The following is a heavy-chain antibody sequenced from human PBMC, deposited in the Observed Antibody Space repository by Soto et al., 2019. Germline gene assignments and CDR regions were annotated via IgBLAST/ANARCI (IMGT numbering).Heavy chain of an antibody. Sequence: SETLSLTCAVSGGSISSSNWWSWVRQPPGKGLEWIGEIYHSGSTNYNPSLKSRVTISVDTSKNQFSLKLSSVTAADTAVYYCARLKVTTRWYYYYGMDVWGQGTTVTVSS. V-gene: IGHV4-4*02. CDR2: IYHSGST. D-gene: IGHD4-17*01. CDR1: GGSISSSNW. J-gene: IGHJ6*02. CDR3: ARLKVTTRWYYYYGMDV.